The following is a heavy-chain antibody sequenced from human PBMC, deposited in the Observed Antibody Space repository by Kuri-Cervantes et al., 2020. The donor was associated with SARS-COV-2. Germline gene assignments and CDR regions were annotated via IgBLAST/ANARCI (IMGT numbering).Heavy chain of an antibody. V-gene: IGHV4-38-2*01. Sequence: SETLSLTCAVSGSSNSSGYYWGCIRQPPGKGLEWIGSIYHSASTYYNPSLKSRVTISVDTSKNQFSLKLSSVTAADTAVYYCARHSPRSSYYYYYMDVWGKGTTVTDSS. J-gene: IGHJ6*03. CDR2: IYHSAST. CDR1: GSSNSSGYY. CDR3: ARHSPRSSYYYYYMDV.